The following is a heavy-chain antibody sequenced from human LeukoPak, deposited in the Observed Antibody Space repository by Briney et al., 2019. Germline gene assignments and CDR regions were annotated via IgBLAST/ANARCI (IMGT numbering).Heavy chain of an antibody. CDR3: ARSPTGDDL. J-gene: IGHJ2*01. Sequence: SETLSLTCAVYGGSFSGYYWSWIRQPPGKGLEWIGEINHSGSTNYNPSLKRRVTISVDTSKNQFSLKLSSVTDADTAVYYCARSPTGDDLWGRGTLVTVSS. D-gene: IGHD3-10*01. CDR1: GGSFSGYY. CDR2: INHSGST. V-gene: IGHV4-34*01.